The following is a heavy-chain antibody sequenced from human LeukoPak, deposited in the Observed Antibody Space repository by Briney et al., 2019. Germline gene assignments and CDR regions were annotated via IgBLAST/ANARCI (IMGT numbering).Heavy chain of an antibody. D-gene: IGHD5-24*01. CDR3: ARERDGRFFDY. Sequence: GGSLRLSCAVSGLRFGSFWMSWVRQAPGKGLEWVANINSDGGEKYFVDSVRGRFTISRDNSKNSLHLQMNTLRAEDTAVYYCARERDGRFFDYWGQGTLVTVSS. CDR1: GLRFGSFW. J-gene: IGHJ4*02. CDR2: INSDGGEK. V-gene: IGHV3-7*01.